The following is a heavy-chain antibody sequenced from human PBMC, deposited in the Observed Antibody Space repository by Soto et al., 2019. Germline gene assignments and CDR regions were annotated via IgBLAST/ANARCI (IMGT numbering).Heavy chain of an antibody. CDR2: VNPSVNST. CDR3: ERGPPRGWXPTGFDH. CDR1: GYRFTAYY. Sequence: AARKFSFNASGYRFTAYYIHWIRQAPGQGIQSIGRVNPSVNSTTYAEKFQGRVTVNWDTSTSKLFLEMLSTRAEDSALYYFERGPPRGWXPTGFDHWGQGSLVNVS. V-gene: IGHV1-46*01. D-gene: IGHD1-26*01. J-gene: IGHJ5*02.